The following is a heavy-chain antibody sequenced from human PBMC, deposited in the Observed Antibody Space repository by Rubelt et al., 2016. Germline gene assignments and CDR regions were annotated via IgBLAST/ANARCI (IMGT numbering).Heavy chain of an antibody. D-gene: IGHD6-19*01. J-gene: IGHJ5*02. CDR1: GGSISSSSYY. V-gene: IGHV4-39*01. CDR3: ARHPRIAVAAPRVPS. CDR2: IYYSGST. Sequence: QLQLQESGPGLVKPSETLSLTCTVSGGSISSSSYYWGWIRQPPGKGLEWIGSIYYSGSTYYNPSLKVRGTISVYMAQNQFSLKLSYATAADTAVYYCARHPRIAVAAPRVPSLGQGTLVTVSS.